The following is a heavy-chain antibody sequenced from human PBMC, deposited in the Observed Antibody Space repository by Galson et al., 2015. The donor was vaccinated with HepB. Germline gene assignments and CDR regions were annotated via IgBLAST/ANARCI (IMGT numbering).Heavy chain of an antibody. V-gene: IGHV3-30-3*01. CDR1: GFTFSSYA. CDR2: ISYDGSNK. J-gene: IGHJ4*02. D-gene: IGHD6-13*01. Sequence: SLRLSCAASGFTFSSYAMHWVRQAPGKGLEWVAVISYDGSNKYYADSVKGRFTISRDNSKNTLYLQMNSLRAEDTAVYYCARSPLTAAALDYWGQGTLVTVSS. CDR3: ARSPLTAAALDY.